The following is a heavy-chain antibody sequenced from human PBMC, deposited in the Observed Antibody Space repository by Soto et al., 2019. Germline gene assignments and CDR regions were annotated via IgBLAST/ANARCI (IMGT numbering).Heavy chain of an antibody. V-gene: IGHV3-48*01. D-gene: IGHD4-17*01. CDR3: AREGGDLNWFDP. Sequence: EVQLVESGGGLVQPGGSLRLSCAASGFTFSSYSMNWVRQAPGKGLEWVSYISSSISTIYYAVSVKGRFTISRDNAKNSLYLQMNSLRAEDTAVYYCAREGGDLNWFDPWGQGTLVTVSS. J-gene: IGHJ5*02. CDR1: GFTFSSYS. CDR2: ISSSISTI.